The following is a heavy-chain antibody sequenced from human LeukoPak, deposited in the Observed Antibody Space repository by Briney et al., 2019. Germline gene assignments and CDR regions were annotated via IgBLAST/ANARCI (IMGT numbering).Heavy chain of an antibody. D-gene: IGHD4-11*01. CDR3: ARVSDYNPYAFDI. Sequence: PGGTLRLSCAASGVTFSTYAMDWVRKAPGKGLERVAVVLYDGNNQYYADSVKGRFTISRDNSKNTLYLQMNSLRAEDTAMYYCARVSDYNPYAFDIWGQGTMVTVSS. J-gene: IGHJ3*02. CDR1: GVTFSTYA. V-gene: IGHV3-30-3*01. CDR2: VLYDGNNQ.